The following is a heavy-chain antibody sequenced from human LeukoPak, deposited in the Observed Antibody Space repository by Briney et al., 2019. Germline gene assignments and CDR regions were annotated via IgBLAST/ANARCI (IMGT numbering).Heavy chain of an antibody. CDR1: GFTFSSYS. Sequence: PGGSLRLSGVAFGFTFSSYSMNWLRQAPGKGLEWVSSISSGSSYIYYADSVKGRFTISRDNAKNSLYLQMNSLRAEDTAVYYCASAGKSDYWGQGTLVTVSS. V-gene: IGHV3-21*01. J-gene: IGHJ4*02. CDR2: ISSGSSYI. CDR3: ASAGKSDY.